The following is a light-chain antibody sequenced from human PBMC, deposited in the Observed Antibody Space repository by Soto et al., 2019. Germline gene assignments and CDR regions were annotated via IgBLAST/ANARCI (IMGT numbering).Light chain of an antibody. CDR2: GAS. Sequence: EIVLTQSPGTLSLSPGESATLSCRASQSVSNNYLAWYQQKPGQAPRLLIYGASNRATGIPDRFSGSGSGTDFTLTISRLEPEDFAVYYCQQYGRSGTLGHGTKVAIK. CDR1: QSVSNNY. J-gene: IGKJ1*01. CDR3: QQYGRSGT. V-gene: IGKV3-20*01.